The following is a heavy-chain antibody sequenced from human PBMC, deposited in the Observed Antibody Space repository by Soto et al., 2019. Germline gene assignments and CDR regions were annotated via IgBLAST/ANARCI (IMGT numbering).Heavy chain of an antibody. Sequence: EVQLLESGGNLVQPGGSLRLSCAASGFTFRNYAMSWVRQAPGAGLEWVSGISASGARTYYAESVKGRFTISRDNSKDTLVLQTNSLRAEDTALYYCAKDPNGDYVEAFDIWGRGTMVTVSS. CDR3: AKDPNGDYVEAFDI. D-gene: IGHD4-17*01. V-gene: IGHV3-23*01. J-gene: IGHJ3*02. CDR1: GFTFRNYA. CDR2: ISASGART.